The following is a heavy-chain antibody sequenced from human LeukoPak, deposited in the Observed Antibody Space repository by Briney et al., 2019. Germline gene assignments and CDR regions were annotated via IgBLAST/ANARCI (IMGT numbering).Heavy chain of an antibody. CDR3: AKCSSTSCPLYYFYC. Sequence: GGSLRLSCAASGFTFSSYAMSWVRQAPGKGLEWVSAISGSGGRTYYADSVKGRFTISRDNSKNTLYRQMNSPRAADTAVYYCAKCSSTSCPLYYFYCWGQGTLVTVSS. CDR2: ISGSGGRT. CDR1: GFTFSSYA. D-gene: IGHD2-2*01. J-gene: IGHJ4*02. V-gene: IGHV3-23*01.